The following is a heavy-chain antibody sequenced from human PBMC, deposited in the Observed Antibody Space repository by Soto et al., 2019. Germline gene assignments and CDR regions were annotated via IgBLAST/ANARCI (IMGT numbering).Heavy chain of an antibody. Sequence: QVQLQESGPGLVKPSQTLSLTCTVSGGSISSYGFYWSWIRQHPGKGLEWIGFTSYSGSTYYNSSLKSRVTISADTSKTQFSLRLSSVTAADTAVYYCARLQYWYFDVWGRGTLVTVSS. CDR1: GGSISSYGFY. D-gene: IGHD1-1*01. CDR2: TSYSGST. CDR3: ARLQYWYFDV. V-gene: IGHV4-31*03. J-gene: IGHJ2*01.